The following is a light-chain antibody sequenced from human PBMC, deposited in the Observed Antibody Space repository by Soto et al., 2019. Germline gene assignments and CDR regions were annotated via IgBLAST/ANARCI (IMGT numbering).Light chain of an antibody. CDR2: GAS. CDR1: QSVSSI. J-gene: IGKJ1*01. Sequence: EIVMTQSPATLSVAPGERATLSCRASQSVSSILACYQQKPGQAPRLLIYGASTRATGVPARFSGSGSGTEFTLTISSLQSEDFAVYYCQQYNDWPRTFGQGTKVEI. CDR3: QQYNDWPRT. V-gene: IGKV3-15*01.